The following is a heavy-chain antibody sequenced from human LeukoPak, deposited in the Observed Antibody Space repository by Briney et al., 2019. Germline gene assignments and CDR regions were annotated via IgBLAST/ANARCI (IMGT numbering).Heavy chain of an antibody. CDR2: ISSSGSTI. Sequence: SGGSLRLSCAASGFTFSSYEMNWVRQAPGKGLEWVSYISSSGSTIYYADSVKGRFTISRDNAKNSLYLQMNSLRAEDTAVYYCAGLAYCGGDCYEASHNGGVWGQGTLVTVSS. CDR3: AGLAYCGGDCYEASHNGGV. V-gene: IGHV3-48*03. CDR1: GFTFSSYE. J-gene: IGHJ4*02. D-gene: IGHD2-21*02.